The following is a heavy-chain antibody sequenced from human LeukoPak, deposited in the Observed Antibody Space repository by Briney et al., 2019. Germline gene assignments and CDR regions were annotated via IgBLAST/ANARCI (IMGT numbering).Heavy chain of an antibody. CDR1: GYSISSGYF. J-gene: IGHJ4*02. CDR2: IYQRATV. D-gene: IGHD1-26*01. V-gene: IGHV4-38-2*02. CDR3: ARVVHSGSYFFDS. Sequence: PSETLSLTCNVSGYSISSGYFWGWVRQAPGKGLEWIGSIYQRATVHYNPSLKSRVTISVDTSKNQFSLQLSSVTAAGTALYYCARVVHSGSYFFDSWSQGTLVAVSS.